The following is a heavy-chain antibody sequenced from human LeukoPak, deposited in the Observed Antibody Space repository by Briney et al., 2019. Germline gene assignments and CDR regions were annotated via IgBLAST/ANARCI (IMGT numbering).Heavy chain of an antibody. CDR3: ARDPLNSSGWSYYYYYGMDV. CDR1: GYTFTSNG. Sequence: ASVKVSCKASGYTFTSNGISWVRQAPGQGLEWMGWISAYNGNTNYAQKLQGRVTMTTDTSTSTAYMELRSLRSDDTAVYYCARDPLNSSGWSYYYYYGMDVWGQGTTVTVSS. V-gene: IGHV1-18*01. CDR2: ISAYNGNT. D-gene: IGHD6-19*01. J-gene: IGHJ6*02.